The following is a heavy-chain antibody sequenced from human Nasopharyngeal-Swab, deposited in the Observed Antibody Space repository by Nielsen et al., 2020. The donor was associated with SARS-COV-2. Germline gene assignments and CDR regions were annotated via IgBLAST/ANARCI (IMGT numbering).Heavy chain of an antibody. CDR2: ISHDGSNK. J-gene: IGHJ5*02. Sequence: GESLKISCAASGFTFSSYAMHWVRQAPGKGLEWVAVISHDGSNKYYADSVKGRFTISRDNSKNTLYLQMNSLRAEDTAVYYCARGGPDYGDYDGFDPWGQGTLVTVSS. V-gene: IGHV3-30-3*01. CDR3: ARGGPDYGDYDGFDP. D-gene: IGHD4-17*01. CDR1: GFTFSSYA.